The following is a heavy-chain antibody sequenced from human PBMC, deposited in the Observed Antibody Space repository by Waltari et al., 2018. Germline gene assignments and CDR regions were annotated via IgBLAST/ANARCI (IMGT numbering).Heavy chain of an antibody. CDR3: ARGHGRAVAASFDY. D-gene: IGHD6-19*01. V-gene: IGHV4-34*01. Sequence: QVQLQQWGAGLLKPSETLSLTCAVYGGSFSGYYWSWIRQPPGKGLEWIGEIKHSGSTNYNPSLKSRVTISVDTSKNQFSLKLSSVTAADTAVYYCARGHGRAVAASFDYWGQGTLVTVSS. CDR2: IKHSGST. J-gene: IGHJ4*02. CDR1: GGSFSGYY.